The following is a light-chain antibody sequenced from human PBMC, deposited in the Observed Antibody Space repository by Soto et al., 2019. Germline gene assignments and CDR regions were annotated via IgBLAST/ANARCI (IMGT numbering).Light chain of an antibody. CDR2: GAS. V-gene: IGKV3-20*01. CDR1: QSVSSSY. J-gene: IGKJ4*01. CDR3: QQYGSSPLT. Sequence: EIVLTQSPGTLSLSPGERATLSCRASQSVSSSYLAWYQQKPGQAPRLLIYGASSRATGIPDRFSGRGSGTDFTLIISRLEPEDFAVYYCQQYGSSPLTFGGGTKVEIK.